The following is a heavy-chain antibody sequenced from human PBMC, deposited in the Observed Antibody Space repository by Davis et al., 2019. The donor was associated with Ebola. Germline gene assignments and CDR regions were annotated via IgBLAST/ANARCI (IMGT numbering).Heavy chain of an antibody. J-gene: IGHJ4*02. CDR2: IKQDGSDK. V-gene: IGHV3-7*01. D-gene: IGHD3/OR15-3a*01. CDR1: GLSFETYA. CDR3: ATQAWTQFDY. Sequence: GESLKISCAVSGLSFETYAMTWVRQAPGKGLEWVANIKQDGSDKNYVDSVKGRFTISRDNAKNSLYLQMNSLRAEDTAVYFCATQAWTQFDYWGQGTLVTVSS.